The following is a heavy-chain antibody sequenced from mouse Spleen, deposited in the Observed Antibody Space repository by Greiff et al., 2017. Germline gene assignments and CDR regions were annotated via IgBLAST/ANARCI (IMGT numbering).Heavy chain of an antibody. J-gene: IGHJ2*01. CDR2: ISYDGSN. V-gene: IGHV3-6*01. CDR1: GYSITSGYY. Sequence: DVKLVESGPGLVKPSQSLSLTCSVTGYSITSGYYWNWIRQFPGNKLEWMGYISYDGSNNYNPSLKNRISITRDTSKNQFFLKLNSVTTEDTATYYCARVPSLKNSNSFYYFDYWGQGTTLTVSS. CDR3: ARVPSLKNSNSFYYFDY. D-gene: IGHD2-5*01.